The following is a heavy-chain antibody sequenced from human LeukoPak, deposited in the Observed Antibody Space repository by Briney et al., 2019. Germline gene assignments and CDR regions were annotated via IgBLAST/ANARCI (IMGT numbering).Heavy chain of an antibody. CDR3: AKDDPDV. V-gene: IGHV3-15*01. CDR1: GFTFSNAW. CDR2: IKSKTEGGTT. J-gene: IGHJ6*02. Sequence: GGSLRLSCGASGFTFSNAWMSWVRQAPGKGLEWVGRIKSKTEGGTTDYAAPVKGRFTISRDDSKTTVYLQMNSLRAEDTAVYYCAKDDPDVWGQGTTVTVSS.